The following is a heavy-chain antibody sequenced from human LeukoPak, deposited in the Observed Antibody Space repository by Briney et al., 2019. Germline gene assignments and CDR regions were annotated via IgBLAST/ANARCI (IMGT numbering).Heavy chain of an antibody. V-gene: IGHV4-31*03. CDR2: IYYSGST. CDR3: ARDQIAAAGTGY. J-gene: IGHJ4*02. Sequence: SETLSLTCTVSGGSISSGGYYWSWIRQHPGKGLEWIGYIYYSGSTYYNPSLKSRVTISVDTSKNQFSLKLSSVTAADTAVYYWARDQIAAAGTGYWGQGPLVTVSS. D-gene: IGHD6-13*01. CDR1: GGSISSGGYY.